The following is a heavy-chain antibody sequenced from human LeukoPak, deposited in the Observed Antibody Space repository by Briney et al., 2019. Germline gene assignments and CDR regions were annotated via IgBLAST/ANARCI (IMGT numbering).Heavy chain of an antibody. CDR3: ARGEYDKYGMVV. CDR2: ISSSATTM. D-gene: IGHD1-1*01. V-gene: IGHV3-11*01. CDR1: GFTFSNYY. J-gene: IGHJ6*02. Sequence: GGSLRLSCAASGFTFSNYYMSWIRQAPGNGLEWVSYISSSATTMYYADSVKDRFIISRDNAKNSLFLQMNSLRAEDTAVYYCARGEYDKYGMVVWGQGTTVTVSS.